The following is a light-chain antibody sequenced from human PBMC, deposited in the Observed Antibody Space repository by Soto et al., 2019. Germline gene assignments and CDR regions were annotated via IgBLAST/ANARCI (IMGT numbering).Light chain of an antibody. Sequence: QSVMTQPPSVSGAPGQRVTISCSGSSSNIGGNSVSWYQQLPGTAPKLLIYDDDKRPSGIPDRFSGSKSGTSATLGITGFQTGDEADYYCGSWDSSLSADVFGTGTKLTVL. CDR3: GSWDSSLSADV. CDR2: DDD. V-gene: IGLV1-51*01. J-gene: IGLJ1*01. CDR1: SSNIGGNS.